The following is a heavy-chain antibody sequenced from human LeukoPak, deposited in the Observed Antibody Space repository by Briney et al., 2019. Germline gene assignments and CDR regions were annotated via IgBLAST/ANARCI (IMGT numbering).Heavy chain of an antibody. CDR3: ARVSYSVAAHYDY. Sequence: GGSLRLSCAASGFTFSSYWMSWVRQAPGKGLEWVANIKQDGSEKYYVDSVKGRFTISRDNAKNSLYLQMNSLRAEDTAVYYCARVSYSVAAHYDYWGQGTLVTVSS. J-gene: IGHJ4*02. V-gene: IGHV3-7*01. CDR1: GFTFSSYW. CDR2: IKQDGSEK. D-gene: IGHD2-15*01.